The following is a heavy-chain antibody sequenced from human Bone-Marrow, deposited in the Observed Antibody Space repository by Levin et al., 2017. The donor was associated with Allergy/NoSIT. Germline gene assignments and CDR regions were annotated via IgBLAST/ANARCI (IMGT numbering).Heavy chain of an antibody. V-gene: IGHV3-11*01. CDR1: GFTFSDYY. Sequence: SGGSLRLSCAASGFTFSDYYMSWIRQAPGKGLECVSYISLSGGTTIYYADSVKGRFTISRDNAKNSLYLQMNSLRDDDTAVYYCARDLVAPGLYFDLWGRGTLVTVSS. D-gene: IGHD2-15*01. CDR3: ARDLVAPGLYFDL. CDR2: ISLSGGTTI. J-gene: IGHJ2*01.